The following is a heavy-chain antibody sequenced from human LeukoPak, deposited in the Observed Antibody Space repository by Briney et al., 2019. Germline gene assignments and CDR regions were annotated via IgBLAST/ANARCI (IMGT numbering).Heavy chain of an antibody. CDR2: IKHDGSEK. D-gene: IGHD1-26*01. V-gene: IGHV3-7*02. Sequence: PGGSLRLSCAASGFTLSRYWMSWVRQAPGKGLEWVANIKHDGSEKYYVDSVKGRFTISRDNAKNSLYLQMNSLRDEDTAVYYCARGTTIEWEPLYYFDYWGQGTLVTVSS. CDR3: ARGTTIEWEPLYYFDY. CDR1: GFTLSRYW. J-gene: IGHJ4*02.